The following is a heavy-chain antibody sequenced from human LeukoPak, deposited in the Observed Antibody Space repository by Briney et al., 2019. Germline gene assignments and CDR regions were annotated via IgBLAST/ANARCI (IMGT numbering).Heavy chain of an antibody. D-gene: IGHD3-22*01. Sequence: PGGSLRLSCAASGFTFSTSGMHWVRQAPGKGLEWVSGINWTGGSTGYADSVKGRFTISRDNAKNSLYLQMNSLRAEDTALYYCARGLYYYDSSGYYYLGYWGQGTLVTVSS. CDR3: ARGLYYYDSSGYYYLGY. CDR1: GFTFSTSG. CDR2: INWTGGST. J-gene: IGHJ4*02. V-gene: IGHV3-20*04.